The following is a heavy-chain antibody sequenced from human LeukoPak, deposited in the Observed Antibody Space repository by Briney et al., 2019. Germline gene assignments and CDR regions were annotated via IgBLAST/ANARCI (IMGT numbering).Heavy chain of an antibody. V-gene: IGHV5-51*01. J-gene: IGHJ4*02. CDR1: GYTFSSYW. D-gene: IGHD3-3*01. CDR3: ARQNDFRLDY. CDR2: IYPGDSDT. Sequence: GESLRISCKGSGYTFSSYWIGWVRQMPGNGLEWMGIIYPGDSDTRYSPSLHGQVTISVDTSIATAYLQWSSLKASDTAIYYCARQNDFRLDYWGQGTLVTVSS.